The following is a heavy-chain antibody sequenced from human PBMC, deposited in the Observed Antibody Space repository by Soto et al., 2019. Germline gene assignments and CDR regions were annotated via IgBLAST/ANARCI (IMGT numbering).Heavy chain of an antibody. J-gene: IGHJ6*02. D-gene: IGHD2-2*01. CDR1: GFTFDDYA. CDR3: AKDKVPAAPPYYYYGMDV. V-gene: IGHV3-43D*04. Sequence: PGGSLRLSCAASGFTFDDYAMHWVRQAPGKGLEWVSLISWDGGSTYYADSVKGRFTISRDNSKNSLYLQMNSLRAEDTALYYCAKDKVPAAPPYYYYGMDVWGQGTTVTVSS. CDR2: ISWDGGST.